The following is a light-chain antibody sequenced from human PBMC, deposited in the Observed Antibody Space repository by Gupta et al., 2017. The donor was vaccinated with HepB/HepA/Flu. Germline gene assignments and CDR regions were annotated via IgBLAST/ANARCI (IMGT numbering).Light chain of an antibody. CDR2: RDD. V-gene: IGLV1-47*01. Sequence: QSILTLQPPSASGPHGQRVTISCSGSRSNIGTNYVYWYQQLPGTSPKLLIYRDDKRPSAVPDRFSGSNSATSASMAISWLLAEDEADYFCATVDDIRSAYVFGSGTEVTVL. CDR1: RSNIGTNY. CDR3: ATVDDIRSAYV. J-gene: IGLJ1*01.